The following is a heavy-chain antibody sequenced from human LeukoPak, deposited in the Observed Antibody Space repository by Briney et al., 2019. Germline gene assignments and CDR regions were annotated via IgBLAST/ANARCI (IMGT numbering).Heavy chain of an antibody. J-gene: IGHJ4*02. Sequence: SLRLSCAASGFTFDDYVMHWVRQAPGKGLEWVSGITWNSDTIAYADSVKGRFTISRDNAKNSLYLQMNSLRADDTALYYCAKASAAVVDNRYYFDYWGKGTLVTVSS. V-gene: IGHV3-9*01. CDR2: ITWNSDTI. D-gene: IGHD6-19*01. CDR3: AKASAAVVDNRYYFDY. CDR1: GFTFDDYV.